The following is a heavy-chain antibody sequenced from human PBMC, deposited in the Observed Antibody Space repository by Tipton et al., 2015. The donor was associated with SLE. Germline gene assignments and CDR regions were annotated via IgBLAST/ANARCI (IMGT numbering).Heavy chain of an antibody. J-gene: IGHJ6*02. CDR3: ARDGGQRVISGTYDFYYYGLDV. CDR1: DGSLSGYY. D-gene: IGHD6-13*01. V-gene: IGHV4-34*01. CDR2: ISHDGGA. Sequence: TLSLTCTVFDGSLSGYYWAWLRQSPGKGLEWIGEISHDGGANYNPSLESRGTISLETSKNQFSLKLTSVTAADTAVYCCARDGGQRVISGTYDFYYYGLDVWGQGTTVTVSS.